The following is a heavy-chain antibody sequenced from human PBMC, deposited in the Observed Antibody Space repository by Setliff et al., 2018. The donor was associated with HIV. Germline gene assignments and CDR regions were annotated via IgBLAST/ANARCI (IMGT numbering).Heavy chain of an antibody. CDR2: IYYSGNT. D-gene: IGHD6-13*01. CDR1: GGSIKSSSYY. Sequence: SETLSLTCTVSGGSIKSSSYYWGWIRQPPGKGLEWIGSIYYSGNTYYNPALKSRVTISVDTSRNQFSLRLSSVTAADTAIYYCARVPTSSWYVTTQRTKEYFQQWGQGTLVTVSS. CDR3: ARVPTSSWYVTTQRTKEYFQQ. V-gene: IGHV4-39*07. J-gene: IGHJ1*01.